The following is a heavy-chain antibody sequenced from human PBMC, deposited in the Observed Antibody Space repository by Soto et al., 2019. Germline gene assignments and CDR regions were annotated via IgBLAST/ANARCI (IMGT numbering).Heavy chain of an antibody. CDR2: ISYDGSNK. CDR1: GFTFSSYG. D-gene: IGHD6-13*01. V-gene: IGHV3-30*18. CDR3: AKDHPNGYSSSWDLYYYYGMDV. Sequence: PGGSLRLSCAASGFTFSSYGMHWVRQAPGKGLEWVAVISYDGSNKYYADSVKGRFTISRDNSKNTLYLQMNSLRAEDTAVYYCAKDHPNGYSSSWDLYYYYGMDVWGQGTTVTVSS. J-gene: IGHJ6*02.